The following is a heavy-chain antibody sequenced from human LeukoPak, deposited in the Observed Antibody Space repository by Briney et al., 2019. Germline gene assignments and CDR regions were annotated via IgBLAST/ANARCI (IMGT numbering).Heavy chain of an antibody. V-gene: IGHV1-2*02. Sequence: ASVKVSCKASGYTFTGYYMHWVRQAPGQGLEWMGWINPNSGGTNYAQKFQGRVTMTRDTSISTAYMELSSLRSEDTAVYYCARYYYGSGSHVRAFDIWGQGTMVTVSS. CDR2: INPNSGGT. CDR3: ARYYYGSGSHVRAFDI. CDR1: GYTFTGYY. D-gene: IGHD3-10*01. J-gene: IGHJ3*02.